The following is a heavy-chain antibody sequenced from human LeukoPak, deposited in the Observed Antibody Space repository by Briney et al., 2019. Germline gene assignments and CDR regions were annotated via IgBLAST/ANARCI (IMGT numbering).Heavy chain of an antibody. J-gene: IGHJ4*02. D-gene: IGHD6-6*01. V-gene: IGHV4-4*07. CDR1: GGSISTYY. CDR3: AREGSMTSRPFVSIDY. CDR2: IHTSGST. Sequence: SSEALSLTCTVSGGSISTYYWSWIRQPAGKGLEWIGRIHTSGSTDYNPSLKSRVTMSVDTSKKQFSLRLSSVTAADTAMYYCAREGSMTSRPFVSIDYWGQGTLVTVSS.